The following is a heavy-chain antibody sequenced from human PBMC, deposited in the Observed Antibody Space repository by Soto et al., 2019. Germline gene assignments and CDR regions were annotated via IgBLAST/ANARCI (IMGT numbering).Heavy chain of an antibody. J-gene: IGHJ4*02. Sequence: PGGSLRLSCAASGFTFSSYDMHWVRQAPGKGLEWVAVISYDGRDKYYADSVKGRFSISRDNPKNTLYLQMNSLRAEDTAVYYCAKDFSPRGGPFDYWGQGTLVTVSS. V-gene: IGHV3-30*18. D-gene: IGHD2-15*01. CDR2: ISYDGRDK. CDR3: AKDFSPRGGPFDY. CDR1: GFTFSSYD.